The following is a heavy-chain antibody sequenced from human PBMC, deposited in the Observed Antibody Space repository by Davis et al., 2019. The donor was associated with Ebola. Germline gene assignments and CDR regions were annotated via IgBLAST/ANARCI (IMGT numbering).Heavy chain of an antibody. V-gene: IGHV1-2*02. CDR1: GYTFTGYY. J-gene: IGHJ5*02. Sequence: ASVKVSCKASGYTFTGYYMHWVRQAPGQGLEWMGWINPNSGGTNYAQKFQGRVTMTRDTSISTAYMELSRLRSDDTAVYYCARARFDRFLEWLPGAWGQGTLVTVSS. D-gene: IGHD3-3*01. CDR2: INPNSGGT. CDR3: ARARFDRFLEWLPGA.